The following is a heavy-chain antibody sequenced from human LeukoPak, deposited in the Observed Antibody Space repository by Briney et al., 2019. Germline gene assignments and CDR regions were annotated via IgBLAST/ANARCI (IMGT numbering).Heavy chain of an antibody. CDR1: GYTFTSYY. V-gene: IGHV1-46*01. J-gene: IGHJ6*03. Sequence: ASVKVSCKASGYTFTSYYMHWVRQAPGQGLEWMGIINPSGGSTGYAQKFQGRVTMTRDTSTSTVYMELSSLRSEDTAVYYCARAGIAAPGGDYYYMDVWGKGTTVTVSS. D-gene: IGHD6-6*01. CDR3: ARAGIAAPGGDYYYMDV. CDR2: INPSGGST.